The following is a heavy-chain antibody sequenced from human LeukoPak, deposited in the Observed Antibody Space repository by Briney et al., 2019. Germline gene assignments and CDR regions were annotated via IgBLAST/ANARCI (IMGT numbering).Heavy chain of an antibody. CDR2: IYYSGST. J-gene: IGHJ6*02. D-gene: IGHD3-3*01. Sequence: PSETLSLTCTVSGGSISSGGYYWSWIRQHPGKGLEWIGYIYYSGSTYYNPSLKSRVTISVDTSKNQFSLKLSSVTAADTAVYYCARFRITIFGVVLSRGMDVWGQGTTVTVSS. V-gene: IGHV4-31*03. CDR3: ARFRITIFGVVLSRGMDV. CDR1: GGSISSGGYY.